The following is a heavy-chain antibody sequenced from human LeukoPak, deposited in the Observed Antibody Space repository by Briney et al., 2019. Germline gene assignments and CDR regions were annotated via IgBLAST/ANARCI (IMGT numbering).Heavy chain of an antibody. V-gene: IGHV4-34*01. CDR3: ARALQENHVRGSFRPLRRYFDR. CDR2: INHSGTS. CDR1: GGSFSGYF. D-gene: IGHD3-16*02. J-gene: IGHJ2*01. Sequence: SETLSLTCAVYGGSFSGYFWEWIRQPPGKGLEWIGEINHSGTSNSNPSLKTRATISVDTSKNQFSLKLRSVTAADTAVYYCARALQENHVRGSFRPLRRYFDRWGRGTLVAVSS.